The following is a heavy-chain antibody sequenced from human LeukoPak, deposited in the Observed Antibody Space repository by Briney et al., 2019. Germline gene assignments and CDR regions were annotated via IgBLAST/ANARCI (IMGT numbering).Heavy chain of an antibody. D-gene: IGHD3-3*01. J-gene: IGHJ4*02. CDR1: GFPFSNYW. Sequence: GGSLRLSCAASGFPFSNYWMAWVRQVPGKGLEWVASIKQDGGENFYVDSVKGRFTISRDNAKNSQYLQMNSLRAEDTAVYYCARLRTLSFTIPADWGQGTLVTVSS. CDR2: IKQDGGEN. V-gene: IGHV3-7*01. CDR3: ARLRTLSFTIPAD.